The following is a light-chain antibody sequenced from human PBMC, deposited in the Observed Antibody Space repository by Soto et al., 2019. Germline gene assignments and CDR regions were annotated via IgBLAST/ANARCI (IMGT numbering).Light chain of an antibody. CDR3: QQLTSYPIT. J-gene: IGKJ5*01. Sequence: DIQLSQSPSFLSASVGDRVTITCRASQVISNYLAWYQRKPGKAPKLLISTASILQSGVPSRFSGSGSGTEFTLTISSLQPEDFATDYCQQLTSYPITFGQGTRLEIK. V-gene: IGKV1-9*01. CDR1: QVISNY. CDR2: TAS.